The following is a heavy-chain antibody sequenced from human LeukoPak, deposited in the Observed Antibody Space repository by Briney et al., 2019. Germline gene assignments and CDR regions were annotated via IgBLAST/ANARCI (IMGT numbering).Heavy chain of an antibody. V-gene: IGHV4-34*01. D-gene: IGHD2-15*01. J-gene: IGHJ4*02. Sequence: SETLCLTCAVYGGSFSGYYWSWIRQPPGKGLEWIGEINHSGSTNYNPSLKSRVTISVDTSKNQFSLKLSSVTAADTAVYYCARATGRYCSGGSCYPAGRYYFDYWGQGTLVTVSS. CDR2: INHSGST. CDR3: ARATGRYCSGGSCYPAGRYYFDY. CDR1: GGSFSGYY.